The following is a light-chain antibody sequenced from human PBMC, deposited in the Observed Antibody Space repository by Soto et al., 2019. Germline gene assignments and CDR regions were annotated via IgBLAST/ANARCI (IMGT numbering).Light chain of an antibody. CDR2: EAS. CDR1: SSDVGGYNY. Sequence: QSALTQPASVSGSPGQSITISCTGTSSDVGGYNYVSWYQQHPGKAPKLMIYEASNRPSGVSNRFSGYKSGNTSSLTISWLQAEDDDYYCCSSYTSSSTLVFGGGTKLTVL. V-gene: IGLV2-14*01. CDR3: SSYTSSSTLV. J-gene: IGLJ2*01.